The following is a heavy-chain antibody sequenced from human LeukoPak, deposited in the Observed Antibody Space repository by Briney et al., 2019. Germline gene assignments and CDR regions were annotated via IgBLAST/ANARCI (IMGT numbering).Heavy chain of an antibody. J-gene: IGHJ3*02. CDR2: INSRSSTI. CDR3: TSHTGTGDAFRPFHI. V-gene: IGHV3-48*04. Sequence: GGSLRLSCAASGFTFSSYWMHWVRQAPGKGLEWVSFINSRSSTIYYADSVKGRFTISRDNAKNSLYLQMNSLRAEDTAVYYCTSHTGTGDAFRPFHIWGQGTMVTDSS. D-gene: IGHD2-21*02. CDR1: GFTFSSYW.